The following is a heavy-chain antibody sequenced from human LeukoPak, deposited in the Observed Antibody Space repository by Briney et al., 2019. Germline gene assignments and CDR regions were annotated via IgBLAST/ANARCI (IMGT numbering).Heavy chain of an antibody. CDR2: MYNSGST. Sequence: SETLSLTCTASRGSISGSYWSWLRQPPGKGLEWIAYMYNSGSTNYNPSLKSRVTISIDTSKNQFSLKLSSLTAADTAIYYCARGIESYGDYGYWGQGILVTVSS. CDR3: ARGIESYGDYGY. CDR1: RGSISGSY. V-gene: IGHV4-59*01. J-gene: IGHJ4*02. D-gene: IGHD4-17*01.